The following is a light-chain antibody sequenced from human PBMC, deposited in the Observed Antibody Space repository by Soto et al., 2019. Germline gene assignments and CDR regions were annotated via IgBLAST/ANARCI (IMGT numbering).Light chain of an antibody. V-gene: IGKV3-20*01. J-gene: IGKJ3*01. Sequence: EIVLTQSPGTLSLSPGERATLSCRASQSVSNNYLAWYQQKPGQAPRLLISGASNRATGIPDRFSGSGSGTDFTLAISRLEPEDFAVYYCQQYGTSPFTFGPGTKGDLK. CDR1: QSVSNNY. CDR2: GAS. CDR3: QQYGTSPFT.